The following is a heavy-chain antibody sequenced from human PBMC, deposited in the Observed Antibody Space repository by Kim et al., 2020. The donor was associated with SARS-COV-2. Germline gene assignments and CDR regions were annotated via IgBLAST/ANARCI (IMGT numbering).Heavy chain of an antibody. J-gene: IGHJ4*02. CDR2: ISGSGGST. Sequence: GGSLRLSCAASGFTFSSYAMSWVRQAPGKGLEWVSAISGSGGSTYYADSVKGRFTISRDNSKNTLYLQMNSLRAEDTAVYYCAKVSPPSTYYYDSSLNPGYWGQGTLVTVSS. D-gene: IGHD3-22*01. CDR1: GFTFSSYA. V-gene: IGHV3-23*01. CDR3: AKVSPPSTYYYDSSLNPGY.